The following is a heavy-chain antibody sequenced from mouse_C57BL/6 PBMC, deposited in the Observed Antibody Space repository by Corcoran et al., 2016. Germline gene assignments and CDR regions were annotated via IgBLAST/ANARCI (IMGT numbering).Heavy chain of an antibody. V-gene: IGHV1-76*01. CDR1: GYTFTDYY. D-gene: IGHD1-1*02. Sequence: QVQLKQSGAELVRPGASVKLSCKASGYTFTDYYINWVKQRPGQGLEWIARIYPGSGNTYYNEKFKGKATLTAEKSSSTAYMQLSSLTSEDSAVYFCARGYGGYYSDYWGQGTTLTVSS. CDR3: ARGYGGYYSDY. J-gene: IGHJ2*01. CDR2: IYPGSGNT.